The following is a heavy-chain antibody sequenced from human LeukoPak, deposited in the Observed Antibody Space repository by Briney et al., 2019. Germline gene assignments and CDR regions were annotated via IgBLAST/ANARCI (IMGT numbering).Heavy chain of an antibody. V-gene: IGHV3-7*05. J-gene: IGHJ4*02. CDR3: ARSSGYCSGGSCYRDY. CDR2: IKQDGSEK. CDR1: GFTFSTYW. D-gene: IGHD2-15*01. Sequence: GGSLRLSRAASGFTFSTYWMSWVRQAPGKGLEWVANIKQDGSEKYYVDSVKGRFTISRDNAKNSLYLQMNSLRAEDTAVYYCARSSGYCSGGSCYRDYWGQGTLVTVSS.